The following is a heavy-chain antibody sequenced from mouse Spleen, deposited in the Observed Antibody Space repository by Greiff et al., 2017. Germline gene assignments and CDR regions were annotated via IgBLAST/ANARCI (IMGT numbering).Heavy chain of an antibody. D-gene: IGHD1-1*01. CDR1: GFSLTSYA. V-gene: IGHV2-9-1*01. J-gene: IGHJ4*01. CDR3: ARKELTAMDY. Sequence: VKLMESGPGLVAPSQSLSITCTVSGFSLTSYAISWVRQPPGKGLEWHGVIWTGGGTNYNSALKSRLSISKDNSKSQVFLKMNSLQTDDTARYYCARKELTAMDYWGQGTSVTVSS. CDR2: IWTGGGT.